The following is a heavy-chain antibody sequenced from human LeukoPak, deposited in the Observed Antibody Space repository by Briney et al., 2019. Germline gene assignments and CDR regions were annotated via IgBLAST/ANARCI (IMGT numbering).Heavy chain of an antibody. CDR1: GGSISSSSYY. CDR2: IYYSGST. V-gene: IGHV4-39*07. J-gene: IGHJ5*02. CDR3: ARGRPADIADFNYFDP. Sequence: SETLSLTCTVSGGSISSSSYYWAWTRRPPGKGLEWIGSIYYSGSTYYNPSLMSRVTISIDTSKNQFSLRLRSVTAADTAVYYCARGRPADIADFNYFDPWGQGTLVTVSS. D-gene: IGHD6-13*01.